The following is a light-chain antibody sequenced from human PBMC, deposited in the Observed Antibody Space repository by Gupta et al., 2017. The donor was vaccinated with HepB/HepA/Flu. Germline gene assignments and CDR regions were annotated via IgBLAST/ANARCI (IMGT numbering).Light chain of an antibody. Sequence: IAFTPSPGTLSLSPGERATLSCRASQSVRSTYLAWYQQKPGQAPRLLIYDASSRATGIPDRFSGSGSGTDFTLTISRREPEDFAMYYCQQYGSSPQTFGQGTKLEIK. CDR1: QSVRSTY. CDR2: DAS. J-gene: IGKJ1*01. V-gene: IGKV3-20*01. CDR3: QQYGSSPQT.